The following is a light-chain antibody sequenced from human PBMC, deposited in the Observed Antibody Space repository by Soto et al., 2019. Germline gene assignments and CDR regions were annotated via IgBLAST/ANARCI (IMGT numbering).Light chain of an antibody. Sequence: QSVLTQPPSASGTPGQRITISCSGSSSNIGSHTVNWHQQVPGTAPKLLIYSNNERPSGVPERFSGSKSGTSASLAISGLQSGDEADYYCAAWDDSLNGVMFGGGTKLTVL. CDR3: AAWDDSLNGVM. J-gene: IGLJ3*02. V-gene: IGLV1-44*01. CDR1: SSNIGSHT. CDR2: SNN.